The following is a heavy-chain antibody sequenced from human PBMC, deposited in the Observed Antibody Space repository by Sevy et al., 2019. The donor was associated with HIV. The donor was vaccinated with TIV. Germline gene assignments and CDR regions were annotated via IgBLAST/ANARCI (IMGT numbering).Heavy chain of an antibody. CDR3: ARAPWAAASGGFDY. CDR1: GYTFTSYG. V-gene: IGHV1-18*04. CDR2: ISVYNGNT. D-gene: IGHD6-13*01. Sequence: ASVKDSCKASGYTFTSYGISWVRQAPGQGLEWMGWISVYNGNTNYAQKLQGRVTMTTDTSTSTAYMELRTLISDDTAVYYCARAPWAAASGGFDYWGQGTLVTVSS. J-gene: IGHJ4*02.